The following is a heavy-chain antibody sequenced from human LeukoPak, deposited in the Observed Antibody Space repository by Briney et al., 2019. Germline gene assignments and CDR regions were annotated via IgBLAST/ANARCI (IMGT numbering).Heavy chain of an antibody. CDR1: GGTFSSYA. Sequence: SVKVSCKASGGTFSSYAISWVRQAPGQGLEWMGGIIPIFGTANYAQKFQGRVTMTTDTSTSTAYMELRSLRSDDTAVYYCARDSYYDFWSGYYTGSWFDPWGQGTLVTVSS. CDR2: IIPIFGTA. CDR3: ARDSYYDFWSGYYTGSWFDP. V-gene: IGHV1-69*05. D-gene: IGHD3-3*01. J-gene: IGHJ5*02.